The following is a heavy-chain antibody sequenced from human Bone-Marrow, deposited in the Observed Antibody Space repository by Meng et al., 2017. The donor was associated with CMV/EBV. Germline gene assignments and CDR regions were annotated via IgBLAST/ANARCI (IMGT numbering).Heavy chain of an antibody. CDR3: TKDDNGYTGEGGY. Sequence: GGSLRLSCAASGFTFSNYAMSWVRQAPGKGLEWVSVIYPDGSTTFYADSVKGRFTTLRANSKNTLYLQMNSLRDGDTAVYYCTKDDNGYTGEGGYWGQGTRVTGSS. V-gene: IGHV3-23*03. CDR2: IYPDGSTT. D-gene: IGHD3-16*01. J-gene: IGHJ4*02. CDR1: GFTFSNYA.